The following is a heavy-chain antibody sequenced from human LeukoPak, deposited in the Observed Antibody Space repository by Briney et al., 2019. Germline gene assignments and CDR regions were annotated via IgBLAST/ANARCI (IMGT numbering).Heavy chain of an antibody. Sequence: GGSLRLSCAASGFTVSSNYMSWVRQAPGKGPEWVSVIYSGGSTYYADSVKGRFTISRDNSKNTLYLQMNSLRAEDTAVYYCASMVRGVIGPWGQGTLVTVSS. J-gene: IGHJ5*02. D-gene: IGHD3-10*01. V-gene: IGHV3-66*01. CDR3: ASMVRGVIGP. CDR2: IYSGGST. CDR1: GFTVSSNY.